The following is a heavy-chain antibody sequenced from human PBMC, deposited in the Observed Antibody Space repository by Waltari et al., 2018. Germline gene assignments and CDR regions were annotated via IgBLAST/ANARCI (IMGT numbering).Heavy chain of an antibody. Sequence: QVQLVESGGGGVQPGRSLSLSCAASGFTFRSIAMPWVRQAPGKGLEWVAVISYDGSNKYYADSVKGRFTISSDNSKNTLYLQMNSLRAEDTAVYYCAREGGRDAFDIWGQGTMVTVSS. J-gene: IGHJ3*02. D-gene: IGHD3-16*01. CDR3: AREGGRDAFDI. V-gene: IGHV3-30*04. CDR2: ISYDGSNK. CDR1: GFTFRSIA.